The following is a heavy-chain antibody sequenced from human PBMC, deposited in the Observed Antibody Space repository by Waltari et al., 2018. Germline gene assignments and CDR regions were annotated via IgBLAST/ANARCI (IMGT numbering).Heavy chain of an antibody. J-gene: IGHJ4*02. CDR3: ARVRSSSGSDY. CDR2: IYSGGST. D-gene: IGHD6-6*01. Sequence: EVQLVESGGGLLQPGGSLRLSCAASGFTVSSNYMSWVSQAPGKGLEWVSVIYSGGSTYYADSVKGRFTIARDNSKNTLYLQMNSLRAEDTAVYYCARVRSSSGSDYWGQGTLVTVSS. CDR1: GFTVSSNY. V-gene: IGHV3-53*01.